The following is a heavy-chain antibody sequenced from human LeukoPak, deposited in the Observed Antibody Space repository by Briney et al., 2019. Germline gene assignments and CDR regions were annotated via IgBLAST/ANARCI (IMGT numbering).Heavy chain of an antibody. Sequence: GGSLRLSCAASGFTFSSYMMTWVRQAPGKGLEWVANIKPDGGEKFYVDSVRGRFTISRDNSKNTLYLQMNSLRAEDTAVYYCAKHGCTGTRCYINYWGQGTLVTVSS. CDR3: AKHGCTGTRCYINY. D-gene: IGHD2-2*02. CDR1: GFTFSSYM. V-gene: IGHV3-7*03. CDR2: IKPDGGEK. J-gene: IGHJ4*02.